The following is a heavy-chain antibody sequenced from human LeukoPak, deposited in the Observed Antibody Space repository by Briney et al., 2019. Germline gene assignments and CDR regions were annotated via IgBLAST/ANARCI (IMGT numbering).Heavy chain of an antibody. CDR1: GFTFSTYP. V-gene: IGHV3-64*01. Sequence: GGSLRLSCAASGFTFSTYPRHWVGRAPGKGLKYVSAISSNGGSTYYANSVKGRFTISRDNSKNTLYLQMGSLRAEDMAVYYCARGYSSGWYFFDYWGQGTLVTVSS. CDR2: ISSNGGST. CDR3: ARGYSSGWYFFDY. D-gene: IGHD6-19*01. J-gene: IGHJ4*02.